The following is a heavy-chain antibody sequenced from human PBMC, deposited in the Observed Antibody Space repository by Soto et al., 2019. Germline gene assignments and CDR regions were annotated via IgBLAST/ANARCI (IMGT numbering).Heavy chain of an antibody. CDR3: AKGKVAYDNSGLQYFYYFPMNV. D-gene: IGHD3-22*01. V-gene: IGHV3-23*01. Sequence: GSLRLSCAASEFTFSSYAMNWVRQAPGKGLVWVSVISGGGGTTYYADSVKGRFRISRDNSKNTLYLQMNSLRVEDTAVYYCAKGKVAYDNSGLQYFYYFPMNVWGQGTTVTVSS. CDR1: EFTFSSYA. CDR2: ISGGGGTT. J-gene: IGHJ6*02.